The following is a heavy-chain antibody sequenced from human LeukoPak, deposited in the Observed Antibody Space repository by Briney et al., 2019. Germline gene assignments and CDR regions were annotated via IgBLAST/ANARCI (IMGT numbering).Heavy chain of an antibody. D-gene: IGHD2-21*02. CDR1: GFTFSSYS. V-gene: IGHV3-21*01. J-gene: IGHJ4*02. CDR3: ASSSMTQAPDY. Sequence: GGSLRLSCAASGFTFSSYSMNWVRQAPGKGLEWVSSISNSGYYIYYADSLKGRFTISRDDAKNSLYLQMDSLRAEDTAVYYCASSSMTQAPDYWGQGTLVIVSS. CDR2: ISNSGYYI.